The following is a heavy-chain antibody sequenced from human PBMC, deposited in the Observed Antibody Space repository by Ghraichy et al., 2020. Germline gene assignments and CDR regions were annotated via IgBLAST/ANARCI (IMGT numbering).Heavy chain of an antibody. D-gene: IGHD5-18*01. CDR1: GFTFSSYA. CDR2: ISGSGGST. Sequence: GGSLRLSCAASGFTFSSYAMSWVRQAPGKGLEWVSAISGSGGSTYYADSVKGRFTISRDNSKNTLDLQMNSLRAEDTAVYYCAKDRKDGYSYGYADYWGQGTLVTVSS. J-gene: IGHJ4*02. CDR3: AKDRKDGYSYGYADY. V-gene: IGHV3-23*01.